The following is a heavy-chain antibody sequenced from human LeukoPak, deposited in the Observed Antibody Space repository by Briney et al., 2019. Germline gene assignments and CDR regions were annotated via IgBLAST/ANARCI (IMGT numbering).Heavy chain of an antibody. CDR2: IYYSGNT. Sequence: SETLSLTCTVSGGSIDSTSYYWGWFRQTPGKGLEWIGTIYYSGNTYYNPSLRSRLFISVDTSKRQFSLKLSSLTAADTAVYYCARGRKYTSGYRVTELGSGYSDYWGQGTLVTVSS. CDR1: GGSIDSTSYY. CDR3: ARGRKYTSGYRVTELGSGYSDY. D-gene: IGHD5-18*01. V-gene: IGHV4-39*01. J-gene: IGHJ4*02.